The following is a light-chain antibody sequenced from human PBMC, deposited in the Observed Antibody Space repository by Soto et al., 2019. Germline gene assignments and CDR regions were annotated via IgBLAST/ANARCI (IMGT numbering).Light chain of an antibody. V-gene: IGLV2-14*01. CDR3: SSYTSSTAYV. CDR2: EVS. Sequence: QSVLTQPASVSGSPGQSITISCSGTSSDIGAYDLVSWYQQHPGRAPKLMVYEVSNRPSGVSNRFSGSKSGNTASLTISGLQAEDAADYYCSSYTSSTAYVFGTGTKVTVL. J-gene: IGLJ1*01. CDR1: SSDIGAYDL.